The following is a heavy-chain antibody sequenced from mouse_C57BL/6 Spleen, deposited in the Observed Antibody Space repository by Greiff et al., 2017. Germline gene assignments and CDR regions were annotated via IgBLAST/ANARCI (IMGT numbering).Heavy chain of an antibody. J-gene: IGHJ1*03. Sequence: VQLKQSGPELVKPGASVKISCKASGYSFTGYYMNWVKQSPEKSLEWIGEINPSTGGTTYNQKFKAKATLTVDKSSSTAYMQLKSLTSEDSAVYYCARGERITTYFDVWGTGTTVTVSS. CDR1: GYSFTGYY. V-gene: IGHV1-42*01. D-gene: IGHD1-1*01. CDR3: ARGERITTYFDV. CDR2: INPSTGGT.